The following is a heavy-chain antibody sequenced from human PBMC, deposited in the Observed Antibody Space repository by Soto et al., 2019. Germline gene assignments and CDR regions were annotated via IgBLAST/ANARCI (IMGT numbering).Heavy chain of an antibody. Sequence: QVQLVESGGGVVQPGRSLRLSCAASGFTFSSYAMHWVRQAPGKGLEWVAVISYDGNNKYYADSVKGRFTISRNNSKNTLYLQMNSLRADDTAVYYCAGDRGSYGGLAAVDHWGQGTLVTVSS. V-gene: IGHV3-30-3*01. CDR1: GFTFSSYA. CDR3: AGDRGSYGGLAAVDH. J-gene: IGHJ4*02. CDR2: ISYDGNNK. D-gene: IGHD4-17*01.